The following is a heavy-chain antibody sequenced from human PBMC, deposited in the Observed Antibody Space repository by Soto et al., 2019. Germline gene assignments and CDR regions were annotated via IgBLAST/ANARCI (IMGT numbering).Heavy chain of an antibody. CDR1: GFSFSDAW. CDR3: TTQGGGDDIYFDY. CDR2: IKSKSDGETT. V-gene: IGHV3-15*01. J-gene: IGHJ4*02. Sequence: ESGGGLVQPGGSLRRSCAASGFSFSDAWMIWVRQAPGKGLQWVGRIKSKSDGETTDYAAPVKGRFAISRDDSKKTVYLRMNSLKTEDTATYFCTTQGGGDDIYFDYWGQGTLVAVSS. D-gene: IGHD3-16*01.